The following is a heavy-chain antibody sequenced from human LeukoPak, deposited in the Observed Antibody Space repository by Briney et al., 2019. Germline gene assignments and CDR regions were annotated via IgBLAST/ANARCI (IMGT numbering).Heavy chain of an antibody. CDR2: ISYDGSNK. D-gene: IGHD5-18*01. J-gene: IGHJ4*02. V-gene: IGHV3-30*04. CDR1: GFTFSSYA. Sequence: PGGTLSLSCAASGFTFSSYAMHWVRQAPGKGLEWVAVISYDGSNKYYADSVKGRFTISRDNSKNTLYLQMNSLRAADTAVYYCAREIVRQLWIFDYWGKGTLVTVSS. CDR3: AREIVRQLWIFDY.